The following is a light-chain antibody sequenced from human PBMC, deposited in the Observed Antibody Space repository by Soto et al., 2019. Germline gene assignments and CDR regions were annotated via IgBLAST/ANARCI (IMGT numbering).Light chain of an antibody. CDR2: NAS. CDR1: QSVTNF. CDR3: QQRYRWPET. Sequence: EIVLNQSPGTLSLSPGERATLSCRASQSVTNFLAWYQQKPGQSPSLLIYNASHRATGIPARFSGSGSGTDFTLTISSLEPEDFAVYYCQQRYRWPETFGQGTKVDIK. J-gene: IGKJ1*01. V-gene: IGKV3-11*01.